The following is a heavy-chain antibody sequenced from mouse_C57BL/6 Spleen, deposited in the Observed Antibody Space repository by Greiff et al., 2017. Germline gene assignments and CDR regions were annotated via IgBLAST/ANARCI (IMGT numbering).Heavy chain of an antibody. CDR3: ARNYYCGSSYGDYFDY. D-gene: IGHD1-1*01. V-gene: IGHV1-50*01. CDR2: IDPSDSYT. CDR1: GYTFTSYW. J-gene: IGHJ2*01. Sequence: QVQLQQPGAELVKPGASVKLSCKASGYTFTSYWMQWVKQRPGQGLEWIGEIDPSDSYTNYNQKFKGKATVTVDTSSSTAYMQISSLTSEDSAVYYCARNYYCGSSYGDYFDYWGQGTTRTVSS.